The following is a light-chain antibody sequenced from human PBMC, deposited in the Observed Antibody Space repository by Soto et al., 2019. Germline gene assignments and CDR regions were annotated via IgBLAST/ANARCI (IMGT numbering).Light chain of an antibody. V-gene: IGLV1-40*01. Sequence: QSVLTQPPSVSGAPGQRVAISCTGSSSNIGAGYAVHWYQQLPGTAPKLLIYDNSIRPSGVPDRFSGSKSGTSASLAITGLQAEDEADYYCQSSDSSLIAYVFGTGTKLTVL. CDR3: QSSDSSLIAYV. J-gene: IGLJ1*01. CDR1: SSNIGAGYA. CDR2: DNS.